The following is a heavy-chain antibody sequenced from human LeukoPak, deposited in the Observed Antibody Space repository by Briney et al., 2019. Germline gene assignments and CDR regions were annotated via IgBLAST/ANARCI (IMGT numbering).Heavy chain of an antibody. J-gene: IGHJ3*02. CDR1: GGTFSSYA. CDR3: TMVRGAYDAFDI. D-gene: IGHD3-10*01. V-gene: IGHV1-69*05. CDR2: VIPIFGTA. Sequence: SVKVSCKASGGTFSSYAISWVRQAPGQGLEWMGRVIPIFGTANYAQKFQGRVTITTDESTSTAYMELSSLRSEDTAVYYCTMVRGAYDAFDIWGQGTMVTVSS.